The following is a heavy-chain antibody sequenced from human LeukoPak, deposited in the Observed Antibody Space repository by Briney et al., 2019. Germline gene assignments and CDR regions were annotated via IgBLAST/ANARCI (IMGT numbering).Heavy chain of an antibody. D-gene: IGHD6-6*01. CDR1: GYTFSTYA. J-gene: IGHJ4*02. Sequence: ASVKVSCKASGYTFSTYAITWVGQAPGQGLEWMGWISAHNSNTNYAQNFQGRVTMTTDTSTSTVYMELRSLRSDDTAVYYCARQLSSEHPDFDYWGQGTLVTVSP. CDR2: ISAHNSNT. CDR3: ARQLSSEHPDFDY. V-gene: IGHV1-18*01.